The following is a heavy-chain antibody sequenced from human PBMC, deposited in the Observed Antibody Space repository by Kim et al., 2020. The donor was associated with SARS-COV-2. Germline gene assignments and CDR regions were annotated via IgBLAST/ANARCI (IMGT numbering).Heavy chain of an antibody. Sequence: GGSLRLSCAASGFTFSTYDMSWVRQAPGKGLEWVSAILGRDGSTFYADSVKGRFTISRDNSKNTLFLQLNSLRAKDTALYYCARESSRRADYWGQGTLVT. CDR3: ARESSRRADY. J-gene: IGHJ4*02. D-gene: IGHD2-2*01. CDR2: ILGRDGST. V-gene: IGHV3-23*01. CDR1: GFTFSTYD.